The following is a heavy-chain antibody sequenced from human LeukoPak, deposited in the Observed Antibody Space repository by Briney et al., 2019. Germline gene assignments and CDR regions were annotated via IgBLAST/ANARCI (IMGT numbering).Heavy chain of an antibody. Sequence: SQTLSLTCTVSGGSIRSGGYYWLWIRQPPGKGLEGSGYIYHSGSTYYNPSLKSRVTISVDRSKNQFSLKLSSVTAADTAVYYCAKGQGVVVPAATDYWGQGTLVTVS. CDR2: IYHSGST. CDR3: AKGQGVVVPAATDY. V-gene: IGHV4-30-2*01. J-gene: IGHJ4*02. D-gene: IGHD2-2*01. CDR1: GGSIRSGGYY.